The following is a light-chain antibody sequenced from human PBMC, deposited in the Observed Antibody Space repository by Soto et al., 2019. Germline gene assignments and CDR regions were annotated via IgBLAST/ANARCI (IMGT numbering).Light chain of an antibody. J-gene: IGKJ1*01. CDR3: QQYGSSGT. CDR1: QSVSSNY. V-gene: IGKV3-20*01. CDR2: GAS. Sequence: IVLTQSPGTLSLSPGERGALYCRASQSVSSNYVAWYQQKPGQAPRLLISGASNRATGTPDRFSGSGSGTDFTLTISRLEPEDFAVYYCQQYGSSGTFGQGTKVDI.